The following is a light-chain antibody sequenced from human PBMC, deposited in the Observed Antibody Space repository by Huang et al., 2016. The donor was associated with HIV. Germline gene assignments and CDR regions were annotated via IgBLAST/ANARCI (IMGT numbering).Light chain of an antibody. V-gene: IGKV3-15*01. CDR2: GAS. J-gene: IGKJ1*01. CDR3: QQYNNWPRT. CDR1: QSVSTN. Sequence: EVVMTQSPATLSVSPGERATLSCRASQSVSTNLAWYQQKPGQAPRLLIYGASTRATGVPHRFSGSGSGTEFTLTINSLQSEDFAVYFCQQYNNWPRTFGQGTKVEIK.